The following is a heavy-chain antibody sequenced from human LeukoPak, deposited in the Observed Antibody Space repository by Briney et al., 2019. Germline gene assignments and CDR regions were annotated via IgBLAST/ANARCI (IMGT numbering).Heavy chain of an antibody. D-gene: IGHD2-15*01. CDR1: GFTFSSYS. CDR3: ARVLRYCSGGNCYSGGLGYMDV. CDR2: ISRSGSTK. J-gene: IGHJ6*03. Sequence: GGSLRLSCAASGFTFSSYSMNWVRQAPGKGLEWVSSISRSGSTKYYADSVKGRFTISRDNAKNSLFLQMNSLRAEDTAVYYCARVLRYCSGGNCYSGGLGYMDVWGKGTTVTISS. V-gene: IGHV3-48*04.